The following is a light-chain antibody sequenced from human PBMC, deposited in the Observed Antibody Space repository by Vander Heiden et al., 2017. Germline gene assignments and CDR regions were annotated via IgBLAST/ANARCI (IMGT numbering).Light chain of an antibody. J-gene: IGKJ1*01. V-gene: IGKV1-39*01. Sequence: DIQITHSPPSLSASVGDRVTITCQASQSINRYLHWYQQKPRKAPKLLIYAASSLQSGVPSRFSGSGSGTDFTLTISSLQTEDFATYYCQQSYSTPQTCGQGTKVEIK. CDR2: AAS. CDR3: QQSYSTPQT. CDR1: QSINRY.